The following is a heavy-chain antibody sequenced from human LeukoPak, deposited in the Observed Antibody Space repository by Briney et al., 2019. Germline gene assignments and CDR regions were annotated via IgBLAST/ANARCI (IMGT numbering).Heavy chain of an antibody. CDR2: IYYGGST. J-gene: IGHJ3*02. V-gene: IGHV4-39*01. CDR3: ARLRYSGSYYAFDI. CDR1: GGSISSSSYY. D-gene: IGHD1-26*01. Sequence: SETLSLTCTVSGGSISSSSYYWGWIRQPPGKGLEWIGSIYYGGSTYYNPSLKSRVTISVDTSKNQFSLKLSSVTAADTAVYYCARLRYSGSYYAFDIWGQGTMVTVSS.